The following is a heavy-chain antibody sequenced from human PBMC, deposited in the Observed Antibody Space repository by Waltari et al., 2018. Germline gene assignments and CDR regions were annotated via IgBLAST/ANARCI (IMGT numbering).Heavy chain of an antibody. V-gene: IGHV1-2*06. J-gene: IGHJ6*02. CDR3: AREFKCCPPARAGVTMVQGVEFSTWDYYGMDV. CDR2: INPNSGGT. Sequence: QVQLVQSGAEVKKPGASVKVSCKASGYTFTGYYMHWVRQAPGQGLEWMGRINPNSGGTNYAQKFQGRVTMTRDTSISTAYMELSRLRSDDTAVYYCAREFKCCPPARAGVTMVQGVEFSTWDYYGMDVWGQGTTVTVSS. CDR1: GYTFTGYY. D-gene: IGHD3-10*01.